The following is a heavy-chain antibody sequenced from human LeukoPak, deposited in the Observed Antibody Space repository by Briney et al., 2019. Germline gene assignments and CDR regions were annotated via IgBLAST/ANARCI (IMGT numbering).Heavy chain of an antibody. D-gene: IGHD5-18*01. Sequence: SETLSLTCTVSGGSMTSYYWNWIRQPAGKGLEWIGRIYSSGTTNYTPSPKSRVTMSLDTSKNQFSLKLSSVTAADTAVYYCAREHRYSYDFDYWGQGTLVTVSS. J-gene: IGHJ4*02. CDR2: IYSSGTT. CDR1: GGSMTSYY. CDR3: AREHRYSYDFDY. V-gene: IGHV4-4*07.